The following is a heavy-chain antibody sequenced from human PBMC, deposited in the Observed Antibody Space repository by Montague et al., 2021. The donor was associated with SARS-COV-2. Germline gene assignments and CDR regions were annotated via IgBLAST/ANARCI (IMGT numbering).Heavy chain of an antibody. CDR3: ARGFDY. CDR2: IYNSGST. CDR1: GGSISRYY. J-gene: IGHJ4*02. Sequence: SETLSLTCTVSGGSISRYYWSWIRQPPGKGLEWIGYIYNSGSTNYNPSLKSRVTISVDTSKNQFSLTLSSVTAADTAVYYCARGFDYWGQGTLVTVSS. V-gene: IGHV4-4*08.